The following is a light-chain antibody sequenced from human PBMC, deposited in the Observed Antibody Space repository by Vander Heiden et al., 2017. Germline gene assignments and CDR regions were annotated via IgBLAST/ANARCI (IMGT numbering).Light chain of an antibody. J-gene: IGKJ1*01. Sequence: DIQMTQSPSSLSASVGDRVTITCRASQSISSYLNWYQQKPGKAPKLLIYAASSFQSGVPSRFSGSGSGTDFTLTISSLQPEDFATYYCQQSYSTLLAFGQGSKVEIK. V-gene: IGKV1-39*01. CDR3: QQSYSTLLA. CDR2: AAS. CDR1: QSISSY.